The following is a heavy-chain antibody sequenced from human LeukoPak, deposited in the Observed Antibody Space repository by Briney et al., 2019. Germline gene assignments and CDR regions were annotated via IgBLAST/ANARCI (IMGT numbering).Heavy chain of an antibody. CDR3: ARVGGRYSPLGY. Sequence: GGSLRLSCAASGFTFSSYWMSWVRQAPGKGLEWGANIKQDGSEKYYVDSVKSRFTISRDNDKNSLFLQMTSLRAEDTAVYYCARVGGRYSPLGYWGQGTLVTVSS. CDR1: GFTFSSYW. CDR2: IKQDGSEK. D-gene: IGHD3-16*02. J-gene: IGHJ4*02. V-gene: IGHV3-7*01.